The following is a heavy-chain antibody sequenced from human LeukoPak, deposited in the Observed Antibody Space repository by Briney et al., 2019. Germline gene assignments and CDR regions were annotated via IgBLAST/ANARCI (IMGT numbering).Heavy chain of an antibody. D-gene: IGHD6-13*01. V-gene: IGHV1-2*02. CDR2: INPNSGGT. J-gene: IGHJ4*02. CDR3: ARDTGRVEYSSSWHFDY. CDR1: GYTFTGYY. Sequence: ASVKVSCKASGYTFTGYYMHWVRQAPGQGLEWMGWINPNSGGTNYAQKFQGRVTMTRDTSISTAYMELSRLRSDDTAVYYCARDTGRVEYSSSWHFDYWGQGTLVTVFS.